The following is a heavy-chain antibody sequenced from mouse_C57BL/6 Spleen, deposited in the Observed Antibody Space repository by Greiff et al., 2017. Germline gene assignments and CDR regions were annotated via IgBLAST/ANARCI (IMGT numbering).Heavy chain of an antibody. CDR3: ARGDYGDYFDY. J-gene: IGHJ2*01. V-gene: IGHV1-69*01. Sequence: QVQLQQPGAELVMPGASVKLSCKASGYTFTSYWMHWVKQRPGQGLEWIGEIDPSDSYTNYNQKFKGKSTLTVDKSSSTAYMQLSSLTSEDSAVXYCARGDYGDYFDYWGQGTTLTVSS. D-gene: IGHD1-1*01. CDR2: IDPSDSYT. CDR1: GYTFTSYW.